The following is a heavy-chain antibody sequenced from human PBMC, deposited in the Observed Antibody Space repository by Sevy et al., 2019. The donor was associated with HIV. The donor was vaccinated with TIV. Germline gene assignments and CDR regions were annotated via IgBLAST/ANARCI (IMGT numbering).Heavy chain of an antibody. D-gene: IGHD2-2*02. CDR3: VRAIQSEGSF. J-gene: IGHJ4*02. CDR2: IKEDDTVK. CDR1: GFNIESYW. Sequence: GGSLRLSCAASGFNIESYWMNWVRQAPGKPLEWVANIKEDDTVKYYVDSVQGRFTIFRDNGRNLVYLVMNNLRVEDTALYYCVRAIQSEGSFWGQGTLVTVPS. V-gene: IGHV3-7*04.